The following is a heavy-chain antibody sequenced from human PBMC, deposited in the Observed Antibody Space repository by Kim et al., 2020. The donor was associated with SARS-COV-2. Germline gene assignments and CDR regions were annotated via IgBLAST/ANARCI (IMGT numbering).Heavy chain of an antibody. CDR1: GFTFSSYG. J-gene: IGHJ6*02. Sequence: GGSLRLSCAASGFTFSSYGMHWVRQAPGKGLEWVAVISYDGSNKYYADSVKGRFTISRDNSKNTLYLQMNSLRAEDTAVYYCAKDPGSNKETSYYYYYGMDVWGQGTTVTVSS. CDR2: ISYDGSNK. CDR3: AKDPGSNKETSYYYYYGMDV. D-gene: IGHD3-10*01. V-gene: IGHV3-30*18.